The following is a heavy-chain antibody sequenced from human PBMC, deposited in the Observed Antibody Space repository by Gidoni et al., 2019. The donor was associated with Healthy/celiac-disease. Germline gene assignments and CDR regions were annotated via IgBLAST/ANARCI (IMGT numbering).Heavy chain of an antibody. V-gene: IGHV1-3*01. Sequence: QVQLVQSGAEVKKPGASVKVSCKASGYTFTSYAMHWVRQAPGQRLEWMGWINAGNGNTKYSQKFQGRVTITRDTSASTAYMELSSLRSEDTAVYYCARVRRDPYCSSTSCYYYYYYMDVWGKGTTVTVSS. J-gene: IGHJ6*03. CDR2: INAGNGNT. D-gene: IGHD2-2*01. CDR1: GYTFTSYA. CDR3: ARVRRDPYCSSTSCYYYYYYMDV.